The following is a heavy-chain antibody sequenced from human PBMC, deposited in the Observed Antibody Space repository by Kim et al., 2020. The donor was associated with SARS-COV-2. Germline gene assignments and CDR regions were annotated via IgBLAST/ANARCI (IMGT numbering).Heavy chain of an antibody. V-gene: IGHV3-23*01. Sequence: GGSLRLSCAASGFTFSSYAMSWVRQAPGKGLEWVSAISGSGGSTYYADSVKGRFTISRDNSKNTLYLQMNSLRAEDTAVYYCAKGLAWGIVASGYFDLWGRGTLVTVSS. D-gene: IGHD3-22*01. CDR3: AKGLAWGIVASGYFDL. CDR1: GFTFSSYA. J-gene: IGHJ2*01. CDR2: ISGSGGST.